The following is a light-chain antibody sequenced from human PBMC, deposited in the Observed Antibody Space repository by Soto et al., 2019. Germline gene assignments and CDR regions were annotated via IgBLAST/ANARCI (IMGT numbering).Light chain of an antibody. CDR2: DVS. CDR1: SSDVGGYNY. J-gene: IGLJ1*01. CDR3: SSYKSSSTPYYV. Sequence: QSVLTQPASVPRSPGQSITISCTGTSSDVGGYNYVSWYQQHPGKAPKLMIYDVSNRPSGVSNRFSGSKSGNTASLTISGLQAEDEADYYCSSYKSSSTPYYVFGTGTKVTVL. V-gene: IGLV2-14*01.